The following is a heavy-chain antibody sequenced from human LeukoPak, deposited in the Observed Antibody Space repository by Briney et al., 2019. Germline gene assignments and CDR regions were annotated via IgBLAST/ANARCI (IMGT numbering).Heavy chain of an antibody. J-gene: IGHJ4*02. CDR1: GITFGDTW. CDR2: TQSIVNGGTT. V-gene: IGHV3-15*01. Sequence: GGSLRLSCAASGITFGDTWMSWVRRAPGKGLEWVARTQSIVNGGTTDYAAPVKGRFTVSRDDSKDMVFPQMNSLETEDTAVYYCTTHYRPGSHYNIFDYWGQGTLVTVSS. CDR3: TTHYRPGSHYNIFDY. D-gene: IGHD3-10*01.